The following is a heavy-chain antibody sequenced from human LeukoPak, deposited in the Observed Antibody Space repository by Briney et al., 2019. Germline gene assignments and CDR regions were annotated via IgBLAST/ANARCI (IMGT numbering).Heavy chain of an antibody. CDR2: ISYDGSNK. Sequence: PGGSLRLSCAASGFTFSSYDMHWVRQAPGKGLEWVAVISYDGSNKYYADSVKGRFTISRDNSKNTLYLQMNSLRAEDTAVYYCAKDPLYYGSGSYYKSGGYWGQGTLVTVSS. J-gene: IGHJ4*02. CDR3: AKDPLYYGSGSYYKSGGY. CDR1: GFTFSSYD. V-gene: IGHV3-30*18. D-gene: IGHD3-10*01.